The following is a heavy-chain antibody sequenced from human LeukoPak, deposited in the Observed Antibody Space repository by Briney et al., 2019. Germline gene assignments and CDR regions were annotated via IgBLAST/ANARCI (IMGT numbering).Heavy chain of an antibody. Sequence: GGSLRLSCAASGFTFSDYYMSWIRQAPGKGLEWVSYNSSSGSTIYYADSVKGRFTISRDNAKNSLYLQMNSLRAEDTAVYYCAGTFGVGWVDYWGQGTLVTVSS. CDR3: AGTFGVGWVDY. J-gene: IGHJ4*02. CDR1: GFTFSDYY. CDR2: NSSSGSTI. D-gene: IGHD3-3*01. V-gene: IGHV3-11*01.